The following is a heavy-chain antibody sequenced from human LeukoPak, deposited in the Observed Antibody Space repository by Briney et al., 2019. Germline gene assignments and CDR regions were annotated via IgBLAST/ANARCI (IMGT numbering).Heavy chain of an antibody. CDR2: INPNSGGT. V-gene: IGHV1-2*02. Sequence: ASVKVSCKASGYTFTGYYMHWVRQAPGQGLEWMGWINPNSGGTNYAQKFQGRVTMTRDTSISTAYMEPSRLRSDDTAVYYCARDPLPRTVTNYYYYMDVWGKGTTVTVSS. CDR1: GYTFTGYY. CDR3: ARDPLPRTVTNYYYYMDV. D-gene: IGHD4-17*01. J-gene: IGHJ6*03.